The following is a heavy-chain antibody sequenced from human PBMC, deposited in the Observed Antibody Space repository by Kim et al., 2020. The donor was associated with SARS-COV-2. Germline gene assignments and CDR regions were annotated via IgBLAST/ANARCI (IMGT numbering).Heavy chain of an antibody. Sequence: TNYNPSLKSRVTISVDTSKKQFSLKLSSVTAADTAVYYCARVWGPYGMDVWGQGTTVTVSS. J-gene: IGHJ6*02. V-gene: IGHV4-59*01. D-gene: IGHD3-16*01. CDR3: ARVWGPYGMDV. CDR2: T.